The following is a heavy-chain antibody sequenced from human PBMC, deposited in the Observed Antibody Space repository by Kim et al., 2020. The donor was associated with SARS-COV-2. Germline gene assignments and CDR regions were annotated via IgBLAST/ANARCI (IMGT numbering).Heavy chain of an antibody. J-gene: IGHJ4*02. CDR1: GYTLTELS. D-gene: IGHD6-6*01. CDR3: ATDYCSFGCSSSWGFDY. V-gene: IGHV1-24*01. CDR2: FDPEDGET. Sequence: ASVKVSCKVSGYTLTELSMHWVRQAPGKGLEWMGGFDPEDGETIYAQKFQGRVTMTEDTSTDTAYMELSSLRSEDTAVYYCATDYCSFGCSSSWGFDYWGQGTLVTVSS.